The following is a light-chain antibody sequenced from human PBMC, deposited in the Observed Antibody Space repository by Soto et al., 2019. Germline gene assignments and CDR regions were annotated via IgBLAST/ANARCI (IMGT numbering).Light chain of an antibody. Sequence: EIVLTQSPGTLSLSPGERATLSCRASQSVSGTYLAWYQQRPGQAPKVLIYGASGRAAGIPDRFSGSGSGTDFTLTISRLEPEDFAVYYCQQYGASPFNFGPGTKVDIK. CDR1: QSVSGTY. CDR2: GAS. V-gene: IGKV3-20*01. J-gene: IGKJ3*01. CDR3: QQYGASPFN.